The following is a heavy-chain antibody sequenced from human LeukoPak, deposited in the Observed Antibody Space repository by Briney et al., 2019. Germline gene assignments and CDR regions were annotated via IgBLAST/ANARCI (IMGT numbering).Heavy chain of an antibody. CDR3: ARDPDGYYDFAYFDY. CDR1: GYTFTSYG. J-gene: IGHJ4*02. D-gene: IGHD3/OR15-3a*01. V-gene: IGHV1-18*01. Sequence: ASVKVSCKASGYTFTSYGISWVRQAPGQGLEWMGWISAYNGNTNYAQKLQGRVTMTTDTSTSTAYMELGSLRSDDTAVYYCARDPDGYYDFAYFDYWGQGTLVTVSS. CDR2: ISAYNGNT.